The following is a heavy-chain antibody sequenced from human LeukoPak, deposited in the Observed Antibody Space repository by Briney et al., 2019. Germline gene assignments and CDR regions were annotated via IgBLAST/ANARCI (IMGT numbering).Heavy chain of an antibody. CDR1: GFIFSSYA. J-gene: IGHJ6*03. Sequence: GGSLRLSCAASGFIFSSYAMSWVRQAPGKGLEWVSAISGSGGSTYYADSVKGRFTISRDNSKNTLYLQMNSLRAEDTAVYYCAKRVSGDYVPEPYYYYYMDVWGKGTTVTISS. D-gene: IGHD4-17*01. CDR2: ISGSGGST. V-gene: IGHV3-23*01. CDR3: AKRVSGDYVPEPYYYYYMDV.